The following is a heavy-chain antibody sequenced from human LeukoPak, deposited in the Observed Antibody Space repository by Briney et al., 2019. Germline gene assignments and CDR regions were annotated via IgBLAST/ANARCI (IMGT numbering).Heavy chain of an antibody. V-gene: IGHV1-18*01. CDR1: GYTFTSYG. D-gene: IGHD3-10*01. CDR3: ARGTHITMVRGPLDY. J-gene: IGHJ4*02. CDR2: ISAYNGNT. Sequence: SVKVSCKASGYTFTSYGISWVRQAPGQGLEWMGWISAYNGNTNYAQKLQGRVTMTTDTSTSTAYMELRSLRSDDTAVYYCARGTHITMVRGPLDYWGQGTLVTVSS.